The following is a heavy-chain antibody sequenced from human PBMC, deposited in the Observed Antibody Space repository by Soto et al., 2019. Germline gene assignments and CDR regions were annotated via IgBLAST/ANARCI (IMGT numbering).Heavy chain of an antibody. Sequence: ASVKVSCKASGYTFTGYYMHWVRQAPGQGLEWMGWIDPNSGGTNYAQKFQGRVTMTRDTSISTAYMELSRLRSDDTATYYCARDPYDSSGYFDYWGQGTLVTVSS. V-gene: IGHV1-2*02. CDR1: GYTFTGYY. CDR3: ARDPYDSSGYFDY. J-gene: IGHJ4*02. CDR2: IDPNSGGT. D-gene: IGHD3-22*01.